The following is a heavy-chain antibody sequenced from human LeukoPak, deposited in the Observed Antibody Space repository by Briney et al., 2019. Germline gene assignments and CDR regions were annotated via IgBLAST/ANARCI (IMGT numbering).Heavy chain of an antibody. D-gene: IGHD3-10*01. V-gene: IGHV3-33*01. CDR1: GFTFSSYG. Sequence: GGSLRLSCAASGFTFSSYGMHWVRQAPGKGLEWVAVIWYDGSNKYYDDSVKGRFTISRTNSKNSLYLQMNSLRAEDTAVYYCARAVYYGSGSYGPWGQGTLVTVSS. J-gene: IGHJ4*02. CDR3: ARAVYYGSGSYGP. CDR2: IWYDGSNK.